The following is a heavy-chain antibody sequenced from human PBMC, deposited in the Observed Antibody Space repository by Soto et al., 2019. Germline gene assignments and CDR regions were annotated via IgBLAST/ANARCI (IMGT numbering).Heavy chain of an antibody. D-gene: IGHD6-25*01. CDR2: INHSGST. Sequence: SETLSLTCAVYGGSFSGYYWSWIRQPPGKGLEWIGEINHSGSTNYNPSLKSRVTISVDTSKNQFSLKLSSVTAADTAVYYCARGGPAAQIGSRRFQHWGQGTLVTVSS. CDR1: GGSFSGYY. V-gene: IGHV4-34*01. J-gene: IGHJ1*01. CDR3: ARGGPAAQIGSRRFQH.